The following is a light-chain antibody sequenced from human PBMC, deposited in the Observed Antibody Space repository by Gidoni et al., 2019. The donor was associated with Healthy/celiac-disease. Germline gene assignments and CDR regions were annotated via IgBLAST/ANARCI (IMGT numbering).Light chain of an antibody. CDR1: QSVSSF. CDR2: DAS. V-gene: IGKV3-11*01. Sequence: EIVFTQSPATLSLSPGERATLSCRASQSVSSFLAWYQQKPGQAPRLLIYDASNRATGIPARFSGSGSGTDFTLTISSLGPEDFAVYYCQQRSNWPPVTFGQGTRLEIK. J-gene: IGKJ5*01. CDR3: QQRSNWPPVT.